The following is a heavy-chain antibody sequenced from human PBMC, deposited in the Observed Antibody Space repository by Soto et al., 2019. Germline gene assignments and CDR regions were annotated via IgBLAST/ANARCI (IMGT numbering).Heavy chain of an antibody. CDR2: ISPKSGSI. V-gene: IGHV1-18*01. D-gene: IGHD3-22*01. CDR1: GYTFTRNG. CDR3: VKDCDSNSWPFRDG. J-gene: IGHJ4*03. Sequence: ASVKLSCKASGYTFTRNGISWVRQAPGQGLEWMGWISPKSGSIKYAQKFQGRVIMTTDTSTSTAYMELRSLRSDDTAVYYCVKDCDSNSWPFRDGWGPATQVTVAS.